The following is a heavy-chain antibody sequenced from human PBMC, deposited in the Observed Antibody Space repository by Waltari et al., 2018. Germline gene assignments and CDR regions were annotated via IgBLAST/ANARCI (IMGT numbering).Heavy chain of an antibody. V-gene: IGHV4-38-2*01. Sequence: QVQLQESGPRLVKPSETLSLTCDVSGYAINSGFYWGWFRPAPEKGLEWIATIYHDGTTFYNPSLTSRVTTSMDTSKNQISLKLKSVTAADTAVYYCTRQTLGYCTSAACRRLEAWGQGTLVTVSS. CDR1: GYAINSGFY. D-gene: IGHD2-8*02. CDR2: IYHDGTT. J-gene: IGHJ5*02. CDR3: TRQTLGYCTSAACRRLEA.